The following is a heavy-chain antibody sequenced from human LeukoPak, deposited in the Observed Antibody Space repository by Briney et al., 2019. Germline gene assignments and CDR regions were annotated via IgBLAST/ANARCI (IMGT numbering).Heavy chain of an antibody. V-gene: IGHV3-23*01. CDR2: ISGSGGST. Sequence: GGSLRLSXAASGFTFCSYAMSWVRQAPGKGLEWVSAISGSGGSTYYADSVKGRFTISRDNSKNTLYLQMNSLRAEDTAVYYCAKDGLRVAATLYYFDYWGQGTLVTVSS. CDR3: AKDGLRVAATLYYFDY. J-gene: IGHJ4*02. CDR1: GFTFCSYA. D-gene: IGHD2-15*01.